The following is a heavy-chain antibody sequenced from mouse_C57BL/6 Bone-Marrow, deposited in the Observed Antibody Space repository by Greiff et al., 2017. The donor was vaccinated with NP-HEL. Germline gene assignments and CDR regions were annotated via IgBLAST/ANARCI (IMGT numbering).Heavy chain of an antibody. CDR2: IDPENGDT. CDR1: GFNIKDDY. J-gene: IGHJ3*01. Sequence: VQLQQSGAELVRPGASVKLSCTASGFNIKDDYMHWVKQRPEQGLEWIGWIDPENGDTEYAPTVRGRATITADTASNTSFLQLSSLTSEDTAVDCCTTGYYYDPWFAYWGQGTRVTVSA. V-gene: IGHV14-4*01. CDR3: TTGYYYDPWFAY. D-gene: IGHD2-4*01.